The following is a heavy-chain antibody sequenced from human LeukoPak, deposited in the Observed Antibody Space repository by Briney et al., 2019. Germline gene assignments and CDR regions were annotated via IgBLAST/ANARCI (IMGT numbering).Heavy chain of an antibody. CDR2: IYYSGST. J-gene: IGHJ4*02. CDR3: ARGYSSSSGGFD. CDR1: GVSISSYY. V-gene: IGHV4-59*01. D-gene: IGHD6-6*01. Sequence: SETPSLTCTVSGVSISSYYWSWIRQPPGKGLEWIGYIYYSGSTNYNPSLKSRVTISVDTSKNQFSLKLSSVTAADTAVYYCARGYSSSSGGFDWGQGTLVTVSS.